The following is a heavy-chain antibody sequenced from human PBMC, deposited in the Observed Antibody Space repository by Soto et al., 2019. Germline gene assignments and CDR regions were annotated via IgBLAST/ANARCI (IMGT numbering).Heavy chain of an antibody. CDR3: AHRATMTIFGLIIDNGIWFDP. CDR2: IFWDGDK. D-gene: IGHD3-3*01. CDR1: GFSLSISGAV. J-gene: IGHJ5*02. V-gene: IGHV2-5*02. Sequence: QINLIDSVPPLVKPTQTLTLTSTFPGFSLSISGAVVGGFRQPPEGPLEWLTLIFWDGDKRYNASLGNKLTITKDTSMNQVVLTLTNVDPADTATYYCAHRATMTIFGLIIDNGIWFDPWGQGTRVIVSS.